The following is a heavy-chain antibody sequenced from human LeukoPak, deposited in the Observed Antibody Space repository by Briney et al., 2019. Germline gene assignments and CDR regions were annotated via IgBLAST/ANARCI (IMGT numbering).Heavy chain of an antibody. D-gene: IGHD6-19*01. Sequence: GGSLRLSCAGSGFIFNNYAMHWVRQPPGKGLEWVSGICWNSGSIDYADSVKGRFTISRDNAKNSLYLQMNSLRVEDTAFYYCAKDSRRHYTSGPNPDSLHWGQGALVTVSS. J-gene: IGHJ4*02. CDR1: GFIFNNYA. CDR2: ICWNSGSI. V-gene: IGHV3-9*01. CDR3: AKDSRRHYTSGPNPDSLH.